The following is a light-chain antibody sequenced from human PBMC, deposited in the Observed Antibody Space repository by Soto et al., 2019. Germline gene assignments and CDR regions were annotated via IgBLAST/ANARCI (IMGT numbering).Light chain of an antibody. CDR1: SSDFGGYNY. CDR3: CSYAGSSTLYV. Sequence: SGLTQPRAVSVSPGQSVTISFTGTSSDFGGYNYLSWYQQHPGKAPKLMIYDVSKRPSGVPDRFSGSKSGNTASLTISGLQAEDEADYYCCSYAGSSTLYVFGTGTKVTVL. V-gene: IGLV2-11*01. J-gene: IGLJ1*01. CDR2: DVS.